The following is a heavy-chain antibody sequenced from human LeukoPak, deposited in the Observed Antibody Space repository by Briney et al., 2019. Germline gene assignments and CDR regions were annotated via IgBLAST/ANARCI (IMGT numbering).Heavy chain of an antibody. CDR3: ARYVVYGSGKYYFDY. CDR2: INYGGST. CDR1: GGSASSTTYF. D-gene: IGHD3-10*01. V-gene: IGHV4-39*01. Sequence: SETLSLTCTVSGGSASSTTYFWSWMRQPPGKGLEWIASINYGGSTYYNPSLKSRVTISVDTSDNQFSLKLSSVTAADTAVYYCARYVVYGSGKYYFDYWGQGTLVTVSS. J-gene: IGHJ4*02.